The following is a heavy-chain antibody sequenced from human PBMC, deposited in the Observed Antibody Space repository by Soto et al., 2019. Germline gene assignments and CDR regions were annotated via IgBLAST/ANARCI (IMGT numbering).Heavy chain of an antibody. V-gene: IGHV3-33*01. D-gene: IGHD3-16*01. CDR1: GFTFSGYG. J-gene: IGHJ4*02. Sequence: QVHLVESGGGVVQPGRSLRLSCVASGFTFSGYGMHWVRQAPGKGLEWVAVIWYDGSNEYYADSVKGRFTISRDNSKKPLFLQINGLRADETVVYYGAGAGQAAYVPWGTDYWGQGTRVTVSS. CDR3: AGAGQAAYVPWGTDY. CDR2: IWYDGSNE.